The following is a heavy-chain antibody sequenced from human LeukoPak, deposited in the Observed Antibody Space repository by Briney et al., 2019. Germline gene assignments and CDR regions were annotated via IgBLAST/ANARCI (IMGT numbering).Heavy chain of an antibody. V-gene: IGHV3-23*01. CDR2: ISGSGGST. Sequence: PGGSLRLSCAASGFTFSSYAMSWVRQAPGKGLEWVSAISGSGGSTYYADSVKGRFTISRDNSKNTLYLQMNSLRAEDTAVYYCAKDRGGFIAAAGHFDYWGQGTLVTVSS. J-gene: IGHJ4*02. D-gene: IGHD6-13*01. CDR1: GFTFSSYA. CDR3: AKDRGGFIAAAGHFDY.